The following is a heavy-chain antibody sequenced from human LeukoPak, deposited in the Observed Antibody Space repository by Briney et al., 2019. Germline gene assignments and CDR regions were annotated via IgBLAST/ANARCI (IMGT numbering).Heavy chain of an antibody. CDR3: ANSEGGELDY. CDR1: GFTFSTYN. CDR2: ISGSGGST. V-gene: IGHV3-23*01. Sequence: PGGSLRLSCAASGFTFSTYNINWVRQAPGKGLEWVSAISGSGGSTYYADSVKGRFTISRDNSKNTLYLQMNSLRAEDTAVYYCANSEGGELDYWGQGTLVTVSS. J-gene: IGHJ4*02. D-gene: IGHD3-16*01.